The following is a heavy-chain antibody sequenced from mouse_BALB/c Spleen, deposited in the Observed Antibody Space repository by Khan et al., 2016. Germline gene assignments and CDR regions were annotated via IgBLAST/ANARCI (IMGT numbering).Heavy chain of an antibody. V-gene: IGHV9-3-1*01. Sequence: QIQLVQSGPELKKPGETVKISCKASGYTFTNYGMNWVKQAPGKGLKWMGWINTYTGEPTYPDDFKGRFAFSLETSASTAYLHINNRRNEDTATYFCARTYYGNFYFDYWGQGTPLTVSS. CDR3: ARTYYGNFYFDY. D-gene: IGHD2-10*01. CDR2: INTYTGEP. J-gene: IGHJ2*01. CDR1: GYTFTNYG.